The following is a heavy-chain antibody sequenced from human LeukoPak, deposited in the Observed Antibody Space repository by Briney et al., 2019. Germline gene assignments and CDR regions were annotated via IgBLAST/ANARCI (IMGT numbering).Heavy chain of an antibody. CDR1: GFTFSSYV. Sequence: PGGSLRLSCAASGFTFSSYVMSWVRQAPGKGLEWVSSITGSGGSTYYADSVKGRFTISRDNSKNALYLQMNSLRAEDTALYYCAKALTSNRPGAFDIWGQGTMVTVSS. CDR2: ITGSGGST. CDR3: AKALTSNRPGAFDI. J-gene: IGHJ3*02. D-gene: IGHD2-8*01. V-gene: IGHV3-23*01.